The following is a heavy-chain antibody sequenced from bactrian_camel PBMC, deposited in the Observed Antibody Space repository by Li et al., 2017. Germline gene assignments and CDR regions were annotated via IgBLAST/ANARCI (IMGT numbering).Heavy chain of an antibody. V-gene: IGHV3S32*01. Sequence: DVQLVESGGGSVQAGGSLRLSCGASLYSSRDNCMGWFRQVPGKAREAVASIYPGATGCCDTWYADSVKGRFTVSHDNAKNTLYLQMNSLKPEDTAIYYCAAAKGLPDLLRGGYLSARSYNYWGRGTQVTVS. D-gene: IGHD3*01. CDR1: LYSSRDNC. CDR3: AAAKGLPDLLRGGYLSARSYNY. CDR2: IYPGATGCCDT. J-gene: IGHJ4*01.